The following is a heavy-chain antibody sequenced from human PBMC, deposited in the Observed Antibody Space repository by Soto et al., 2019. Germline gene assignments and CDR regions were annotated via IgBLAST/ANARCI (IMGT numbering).Heavy chain of an antibody. Sequence: SETLSLTCAVYGGSFSGYYWSWIRQPPGKGLEWIGEINHSGSTNFNPSLKSRVSISVDTSKKQFSLKLSSVTAADTAVYYCAAHLTTTVTAYWYFDLWGRGTLVTVSS. D-gene: IGHD4-17*01. CDR3: AAHLTTTVTAYWYFDL. V-gene: IGHV4-34*01. CDR1: GGSFSGYY. CDR2: INHSGST. J-gene: IGHJ2*01.